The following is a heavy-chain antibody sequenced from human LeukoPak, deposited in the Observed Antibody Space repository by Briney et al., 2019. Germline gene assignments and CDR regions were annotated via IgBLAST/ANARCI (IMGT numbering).Heavy chain of an antibody. D-gene: IGHD2-15*01. Sequence: GGSLRLSCVASGLTVSSYSMNWVRQAPGKGLEWVSYISSSSSTIYYADSVKGRFTISRDNAKNSLDLQMNSLRDEDTAVYYCARARASGRSGFDYWGQGTLVTDSS. CDR3: ARARASGRSGFDY. CDR1: GLTVSSYS. J-gene: IGHJ4*02. V-gene: IGHV3-48*02. CDR2: ISSSSSTI.